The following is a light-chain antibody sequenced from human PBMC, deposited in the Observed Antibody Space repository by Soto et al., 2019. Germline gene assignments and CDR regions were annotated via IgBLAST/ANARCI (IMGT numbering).Light chain of an antibody. Sequence: EIVLTQSPATLSLSPGERATLSCRASQSVSSYLAWYQQKPGQAPRLLIYDASNRAPGIPARFSGSGSGTDFTLTIRSLEPEDFAVYYCQQGSNWPWTFGQGTKVEIK. CDR3: QQGSNWPWT. CDR2: DAS. V-gene: IGKV3-11*01. CDR1: QSVSSY. J-gene: IGKJ1*01.